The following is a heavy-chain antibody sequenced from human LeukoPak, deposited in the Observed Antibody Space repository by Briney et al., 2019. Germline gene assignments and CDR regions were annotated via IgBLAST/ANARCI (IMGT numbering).Heavy chain of an antibody. CDR3: AKSYSSSRFIMDV. CDR1: GYSISSGYY. D-gene: IGHD6-13*01. CDR2: IYHSGST. Sequence: SETLSLTCTVSGYSISSGYYWGWIRQPPGKGLEWIGSIYHSGSTYYNSSLKSRFIISLDTSKNQFSLKLSSVTAADTAVYYCAKSYSSSRFIMDVWGKGTTVTVSS. J-gene: IGHJ6*03. V-gene: IGHV4-38-2*02.